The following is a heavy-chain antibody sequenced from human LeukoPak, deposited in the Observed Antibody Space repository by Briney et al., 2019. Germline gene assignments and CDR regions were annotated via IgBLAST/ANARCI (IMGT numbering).Heavy chain of an antibody. CDR3: ATLTAAGGYYFDY. J-gene: IGHJ4*02. V-gene: IGHV1-24*01. Sequence: ASVRVSCKVSGYTLTELSMHWVRQAPGKGLEWMGGFDPEDGETIYAQKFQGRVTMTEDTSTDTAYMELSSLRSEDTAVYYCATLTAAGGYYFDYWGQGTLVTVSS. CDR2: FDPEDGET. D-gene: IGHD6-25*01. CDR1: GYTLTELS.